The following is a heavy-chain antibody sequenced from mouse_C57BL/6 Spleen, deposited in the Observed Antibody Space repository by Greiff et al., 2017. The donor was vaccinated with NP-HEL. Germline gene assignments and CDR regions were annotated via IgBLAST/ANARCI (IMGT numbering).Heavy chain of an antibody. J-gene: IGHJ4*01. Sequence: VQLQQSGTELVKPGASVKLSCKASGYTFTSYWMHWVKQRPGQGLEWIGNINPSNGGTNYNEKFKSKATLTVDKSSSTAYMQLSSLTSEDSAVYYCARPQLGRGAMDYWGQGTSVTVSS. CDR1: GYTFTSYW. CDR3: ARPQLGRGAMDY. V-gene: IGHV1-53*01. D-gene: IGHD4-1*02. CDR2: INPSNGGT.